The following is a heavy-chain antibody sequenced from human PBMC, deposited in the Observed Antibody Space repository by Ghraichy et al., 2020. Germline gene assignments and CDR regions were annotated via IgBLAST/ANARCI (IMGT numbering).Heavy chain of an antibody. CDR2: ISHTGTTI. D-gene: IGHD3-9*01. J-gene: IGHJ4*02. CDR3: VRDLDWAFDY. Sequence: GGSLRLSCAVSGFTFSGFTMDWVRQAPGKGLEWLSFISHTGTTIWYADSVKGRFTISRDNAKSSLYLQMNSLTDEDTAVYYCVRDLDWAFDYWGQGALVTVSS. V-gene: IGHV3-48*02. CDR1: GFTFSGFT.